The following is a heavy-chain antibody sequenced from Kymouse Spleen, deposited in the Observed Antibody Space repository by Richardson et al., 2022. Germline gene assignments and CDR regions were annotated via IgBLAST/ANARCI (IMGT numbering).Heavy chain of an antibody. CDR1: GFTFSSYW. V-gene: IGHV3-74*01. D-gene: IGHD6-19*01. Sequence: EVQLVESGGGLVQPGGSLRLSCAASGFTFSSYWMHWVRQAPGKGLVWVSRINSDGSSTSYADSVKGRFTISRDNAKNTLYLQMNSLRAEDTAVYYCARYSSGYYYYYGMDVWGQGTTVTVSS. CDR2: INSDGSST. CDR3: ARYSSGYYYYYGMDV. J-gene: IGHJ6*02.